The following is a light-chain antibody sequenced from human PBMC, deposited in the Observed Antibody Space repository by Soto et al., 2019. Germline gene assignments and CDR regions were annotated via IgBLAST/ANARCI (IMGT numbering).Light chain of an antibody. CDR3: QQSYKTPLT. V-gene: IGKV1-39*01. CDR2: GAS. J-gene: IGKJ2*01. Sequence: DIQMTQSPSSLSASVGDTVTFTCRASQTVSTYLNWYLLKPGKAPKLLIYGASSLQSGVPSRFSAKGSATEFALTISGLRPEDSATFYCQQSYKTPLTFGQGSRLEIK. CDR1: QTVSTY.